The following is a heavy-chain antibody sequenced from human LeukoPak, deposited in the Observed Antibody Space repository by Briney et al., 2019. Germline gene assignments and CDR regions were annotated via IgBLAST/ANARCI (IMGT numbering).Heavy chain of an antibody. CDR3: ARAFYSSGWYGFDY. Sequence: GGSLRLSCAASGFTFDDYAMHWVRQAPGKGLEWVSGISWNSGSISYADSVKGRFTISRDNAKNSLYLQMNSLRAEDTALYYCARAFYSSGWYGFDYWGQGTLVTVSS. D-gene: IGHD6-19*01. CDR1: GFTFDDYA. V-gene: IGHV3-9*01. CDR2: ISWNSGSI. J-gene: IGHJ4*02.